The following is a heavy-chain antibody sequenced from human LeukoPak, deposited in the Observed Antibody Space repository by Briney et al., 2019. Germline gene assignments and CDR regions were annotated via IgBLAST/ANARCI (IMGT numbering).Heavy chain of an antibody. V-gene: IGHV4-59*08. J-gene: IGHJ4*02. CDR3: ARMGGYSGYATH. CDR1: GGSISSYY. CDR2: ILYSGTT. D-gene: IGHD5-12*01. Sequence: KPSETLSLTCTVSGGSISSYYWSWIRQPPGKGLGWIGYILYSGTTNSNPSLKSRVTISVDTSKNQISLKLSSVTAADTAVYYCARMGGYSGYATHWGQGTLVTVSS.